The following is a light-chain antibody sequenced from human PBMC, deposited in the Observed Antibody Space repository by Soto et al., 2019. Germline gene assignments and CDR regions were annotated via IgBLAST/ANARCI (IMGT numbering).Light chain of an antibody. CDR2: MVS. V-gene: IGKV2-28*01. CDR1: QSLLHNNGYNY. J-gene: IGKJ1*01. CDR3: IQHIHPRPWT. Sequence: DVVMTQSPLSLPVTPGEPASISCRSNQSLLHNNGYNYLDWYLQKPGQSPQLLIYMVSYRASGVPDRFSGRGSGTDFTLTISRVEAEDVWIYYCIQHIHPRPWTFAQGTNVDIK.